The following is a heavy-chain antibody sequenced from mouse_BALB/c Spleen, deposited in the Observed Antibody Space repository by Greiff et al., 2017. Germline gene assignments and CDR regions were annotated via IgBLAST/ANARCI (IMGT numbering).Heavy chain of an antibody. D-gene: IGHD4-1*01. V-gene: IGHV7-3*02. CDR2: IRNKANGYTT. Sequence: EVQLVESGGGLVQPGGSLRLSCATSGFTFTDYYMSWVRQPPGKALEWLGFIRNKANGYTTEYSASVKGRFTISRDNSQSSLYLQMNTLRAEDSATYYCARDLTGARAMDYWGQGTSVTVSS. CDR3: ARDLTGARAMDY. CDR1: GFTFTDYY. J-gene: IGHJ4*01.